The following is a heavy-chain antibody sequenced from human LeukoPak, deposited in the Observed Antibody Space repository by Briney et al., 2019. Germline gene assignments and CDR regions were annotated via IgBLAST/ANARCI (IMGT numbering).Heavy chain of an antibody. CDR2: ISGSGGST. D-gene: IGHD3-3*01. V-gene: IGHV3-23*01. CDR3: AKHRTYYDFWSGYYMAY. J-gene: IGHJ4*02. CDR1: GFTVSSNY. Sequence: PGGSLRLSCAASGFTVSSNYMSWVRQAPGKGLEWVSAISGSGGSTYYADSVKGRFTISRDNSKNTLCLQMNSLRAEDTAVYYCAKHRTYYDFWSGYYMAYWGQGTLVTVSS.